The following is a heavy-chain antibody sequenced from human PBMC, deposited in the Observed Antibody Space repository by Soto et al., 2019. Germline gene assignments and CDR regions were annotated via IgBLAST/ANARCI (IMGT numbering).Heavy chain of an antibody. Sequence: SVKVSCKASGGAFSSYAISWVRQAPGQGLEWMGGIIPIFGTANYAQKFQGRVTITADESTSTAYMELSSLRSEDTAVYYCARDRIVVVPAARYNWFDPWGQGTLVTVSS. D-gene: IGHD2-2*01. J-gene: IGHJ5*02. CDR1: GGAFSSYA. V-gene: IGHV1-69*13. CDR3: ARDRIVVVPAARYNWFDP. CDR2: IIPIFGTA.